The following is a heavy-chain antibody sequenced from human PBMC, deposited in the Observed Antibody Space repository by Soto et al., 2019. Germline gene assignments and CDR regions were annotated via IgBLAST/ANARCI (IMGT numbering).Heavy chain of an antibody. D-gene: IGHD6-13*01. Sequence: ASVKVSCKASGYTFTSYAMHWVRQAPGQRLEWMGRINAGNGNTKYSQKFQGRVTITRDTSASTAYMELSSLRSEDTAVYYCARGLGIAAAGTVGYWGQGTLVTVSS. CDR1: GYTFTSYA. CDR3: ARGLGIAAAGTVGY. V-gene: IGHV1-3*01. J-gene: IGHJ4*02. CDR2: INAGNGNT.